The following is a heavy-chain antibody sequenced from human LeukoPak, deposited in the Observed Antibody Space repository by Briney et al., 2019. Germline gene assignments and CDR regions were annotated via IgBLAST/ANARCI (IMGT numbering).Heavy chain of an antibody. J-gene: IGHJ4*02. CDR1: GGSFSGYY. CDR2: INHSGST. D-gene: IGHD3-16*02. V-gene: IGHV4-34*01. Sequence: SETLSLTCAVYGGSFSGYYWSWIRQPPGKGLEWIGEINHSGSTNYNPSLKSRVTISVDTSKNQFSLKLSSVTAADTAVYYCARGFLYDYVWGSYHPNDYWGQGTLVTVSS. CDR3: ARGFLYDYVWGSYHPNDY.